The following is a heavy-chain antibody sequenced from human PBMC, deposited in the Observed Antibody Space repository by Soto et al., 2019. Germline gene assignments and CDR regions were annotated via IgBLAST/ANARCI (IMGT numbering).Heavy chain of an antibody. CDR1: GGSISSSSYY. Sequence: SETLSLTCTVSGGSISSSSYYWGWIRQPPGKGLEWIGSIYYSGSTYYNPSLKSRVTISVDTSKNQFSLKLSSVTAADTAVYYCARQVDDTMIVVAPYYFDYWGQGTLVTVSS. D-gene: IGHD3-22*01. J-gene: IGHJ4*02. CDR3: ARQVDDTMIVVAPYYFDY. V-gene: IGHV4-39*01. CDR2: IYYSGST.